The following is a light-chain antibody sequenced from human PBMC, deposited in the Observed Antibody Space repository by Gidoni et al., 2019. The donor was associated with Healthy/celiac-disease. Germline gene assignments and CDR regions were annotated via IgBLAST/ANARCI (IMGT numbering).Light chain of an antibody. CDR1: QSVSSY. CDR3: QQRRT. CDR2: DAS. V-gene: IGKV3-11*01. J-gene: IGKJ1*01. Sequence: EIVLTQSPATLSLSPGERATLSCRASQSVSSYLAWYQQKPGQAPRLLIHDASNRATGIPARFSGSGSGTDFTLTISSLEPEDFAVYYCQQRRTFGQGTKVEIK.